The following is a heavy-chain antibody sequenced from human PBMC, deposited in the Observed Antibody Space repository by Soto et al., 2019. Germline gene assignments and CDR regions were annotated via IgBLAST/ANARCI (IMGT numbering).Heavy chain of an antibody. CDR1: SDSISSYY. CDR2: ISYSGST. Sequence: SETLSLTCTVSSDSISSYYWSLIRQPPGKRLEWIVYISYSGSTDYNPSRKSRVTISGDTSKKQFSLKVSSVTAADTAVYYCARGTSWQPPLDYWGQGAVVTVSS. J-gene: IGHJ4*02. CDR3: ARGTSWQPPLDY. D-gene: IGHD5-12*01. V-gene: IGHV4-59*01.